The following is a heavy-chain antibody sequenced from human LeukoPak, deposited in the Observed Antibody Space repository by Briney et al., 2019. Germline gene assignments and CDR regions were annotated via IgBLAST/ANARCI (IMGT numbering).Heavy chain of an antibody. CDR2: ISHDGVDK. J-gene: IGHJ4*02. Sequence: GGSLRLSCAASGFTFSDYWMSWVRQAPGKGLEWVAVISHDGVDKYYADSVKGRFTISRDNSKNTVSLQVNSLRAEDTAAYYCAKGGYCSATRCYVGKGMDDWGQGTLVTVSS. D-gene: IGHD2-2*01. CDR3: AKGGYCSATRCYVGKGMDD. CDR1: GFTFSDYW. V-gene: IGHV3-30*18.